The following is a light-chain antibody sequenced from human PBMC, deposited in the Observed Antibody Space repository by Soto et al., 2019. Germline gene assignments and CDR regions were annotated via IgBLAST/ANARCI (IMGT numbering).Light chain of an antibody. CDR2: DVT. V-gene: IGLV2-14*03. Sequence: QSALTQPASVSGTPGQSITLSCTGTSSDVGGYNYVSWYQQHPGKAPKLLIYDVTNRPSGVSNRFSGSKSGNTASLTISGLQAEDDADYYCSSYRSSSPVYVFGPGTKLTVL. J-gene: IGLJ1*01. CDR3: SSYRSSSPVYV. CDR1: SSDVGGYNY.